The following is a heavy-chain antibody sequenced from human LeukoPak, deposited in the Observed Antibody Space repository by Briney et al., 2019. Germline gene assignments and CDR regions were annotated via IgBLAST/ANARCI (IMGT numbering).Heavy chain of an antibody. D-gene: IGHD6-13*01. V-gene: IGHV3-21*01. CDR1: GFTFSSYS. CDR2: ISSSRSYI. J-gene: IGHJ5*02. Sequence: GSLRLSCAASGFTFSSYSMNWVRQAPGKGLEWVSSISSSRSYIYYADSVKGRFTISRDNAKNSLYLQMNSLRAEDTAVYYCARDPLGGAAAGTSWGQGTLVTVSS. CDR3: ARDPLGGAAAGTS.